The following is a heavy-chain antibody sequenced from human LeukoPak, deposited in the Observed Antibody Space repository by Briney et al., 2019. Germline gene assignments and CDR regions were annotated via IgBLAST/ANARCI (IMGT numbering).Heavy chain of an antibody. CDR3: ARHAPPPYYDFWSGYHYFDY. J-gene: IGHJ4*02. Sequence: GGSLRLSCAASGFTFSSYSMNWVRQAPGKGLEWVSSISSSSSYIYYADSVKGRFTISRDNAKNSLYLQMNSPRAEDTAVYYCARHAPPPYYDFWSGYHYFDYWGQGTLVTVSS. D-gene: IGHD3-3*01. CDR2: ISSSSSYI. CDR1: GFTFSSYS. V-gene: IGHV3-21*01.